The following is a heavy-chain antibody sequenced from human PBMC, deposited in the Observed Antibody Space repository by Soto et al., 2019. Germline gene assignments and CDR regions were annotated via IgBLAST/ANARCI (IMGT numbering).Heavy chain of an antibody. V-gene: IGHV1-46*01. Sequence: GASGKVPGKTSGYTFSRYYMDWVRQAPGQGLEWMGIINPRGGSTSYAQKFQGRVTLTRDTSTSTVYMELSSLRSEDTAVYYCASDQDGSGTYYFNWVGPWGKGTLGTV. CDR2: INPRGGST. CDR3: ASDQDGSGTYYFNWVGP. J-gene: IGHJ5*02. D-gene: IGHD3-10*01. CDR1: GYTFSRYY.